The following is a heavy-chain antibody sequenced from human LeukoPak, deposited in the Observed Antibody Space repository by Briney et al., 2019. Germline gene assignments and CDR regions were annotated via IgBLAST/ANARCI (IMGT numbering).Heavy chain of an antibody. V-gene: IGHV4-34*01. D-gene: IGHD3-3*01. CDR1: GGSFSGYY. Sequence: ETLSLTCAVYGGSFSGYYWSWIRQPPGKGLEWIGEINHSGSTNYNPSLKSRVTISVDTSKNQFSLKLSSVTAADTVVYYCAREGDFWSGYYNYYYYYMDVWGKGTTVTVSS. CDR3: AREGDFWSGYYNYYYYYMDV. J-gene: IGHJ6*03. CDR2: INHSGST.